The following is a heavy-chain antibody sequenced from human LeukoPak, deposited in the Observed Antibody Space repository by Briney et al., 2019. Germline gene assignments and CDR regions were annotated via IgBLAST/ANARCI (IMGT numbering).Heavy chain of an antibody. CDR3: ARDHDYVWGSYRYRVIDY. V-gene: IGHV4-31*03. D-gene: IGHD3-16*02. CDR2: IYYSGST. Sequence: SETLSLTCTVSGGSISSGGYYWSWIRQHPGKGLEWIGYIYYSGSTYYNPPLKSRVTISVDTSKNQFSLKLSSVTAADTAVYYCARDHDYVWGSYRYRVIDYWGQGTLVTVSS. CDR1: GGSISSGGYY. J-gene: IGHJ4*02.